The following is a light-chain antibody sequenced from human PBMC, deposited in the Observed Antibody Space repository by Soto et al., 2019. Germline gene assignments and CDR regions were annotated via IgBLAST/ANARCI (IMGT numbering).Light chain of an antibody. Sequence: EIVLTQTPATLSLSPGERATLSCSASQSVSSYLAWYQQKPGQAPRLLIYDASTRATAIPARFSGSGSGTDFTLTISSPEPEDFAVYYCQQHRNSFTFGPGTKVDIK. CDR3: QQHRNSFT. CDR2: DAS. CDR1: QSVSSY. J-gene: IGKJ3*01. V-gene: IGKV3-11*01.